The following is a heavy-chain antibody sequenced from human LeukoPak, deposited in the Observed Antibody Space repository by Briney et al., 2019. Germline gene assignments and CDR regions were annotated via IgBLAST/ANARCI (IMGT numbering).Heavy chain of an antibody. J-gene: IGHJ3*02. V-gene: IGHV1-69*05. CDR3: ARVVAARLKDAFDI. D-gene: IGHD6-6*01. CDR1: GGTLSSYA. CDR2: IIPIFGTA. Sequence: SVKVSCKASGGTLSSYAISWVRQAPGQGLEWMGGIIPIFGTANYAQKFQGRVTITTDESTSTAYIELSSLRSEDTAVYYCARVVAARLKDAFDIWGQGTMVTVSS.